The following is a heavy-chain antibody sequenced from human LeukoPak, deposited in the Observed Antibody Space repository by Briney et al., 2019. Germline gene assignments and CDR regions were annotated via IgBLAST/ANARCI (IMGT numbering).Heavy chain of an antibody. Sequence: SETLSLTCAVSGGSISSGGYYWTWIRRPPGKGLEWIGYRYHSGNTYYNPSLQSRVTISVDRSKNQFSLKLSSVTAADTAVYYCARERSITMVRGASYGMDVWGQGITVTVSS. CDR3: ARERSITMVRGASYGMDV. D-gene: IGHD3-10*01. V-gene: IGHV4-30-2*01. CDR2: RYHSGNT. CDR1: GGSISSGGYY. J-gene: IGHJ6*02.